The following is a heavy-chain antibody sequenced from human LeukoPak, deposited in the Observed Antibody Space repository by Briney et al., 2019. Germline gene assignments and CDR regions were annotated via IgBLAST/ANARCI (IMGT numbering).Heavy chain of an antibody. V-gene: IGHV4-59*01. CDR1: GGSISSYY. CDR2: VYDSGNT. J-gene: IGHJ4*02. CDR3: ARDYTPGWGTYFDY. Sequence: AETLSLTCTVSGGSISSYYWSWIRQPPGRGLEWIGYVYDSGNTRYNPSLKSRVTISGDTSKNQFSLKLSSVTAADTAVYYCARDYTPGWGTYFDYWGQGILVTVSS. D-gene: IGHD3-16*01.